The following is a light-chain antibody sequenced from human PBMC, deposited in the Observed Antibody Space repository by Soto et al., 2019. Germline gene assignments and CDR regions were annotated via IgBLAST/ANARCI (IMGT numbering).Light chain of an antibody. Sequence: VLTQSPATLALSPGERATLSCRVSQSIHTSFAWYQQQPGQPPPLVVYYSTLRANGVPDRFGGSRSGTEFTLTINNLEPEDFAVYYCQQRNVWPPITFGQGTRLEI. CDR3: QQRNVWPPIT. J-gene: IGKJ5*01. CDR1: QSIHTS. V-gene: IGKV3-11*01. CDR2: YST.